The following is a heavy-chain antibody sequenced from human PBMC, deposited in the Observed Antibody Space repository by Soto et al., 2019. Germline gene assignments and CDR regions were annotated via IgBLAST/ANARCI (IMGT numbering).Heavy chain of an antibody. CDR1: GGSISSGGYY. V-gene: IGHV4-31*03. J-gene: IGHJ4*02. CDR3: ARESPLSEDIVLVPAAGGFDY. Sequence: QVQLQESGPGLVKPSQTLSLTCTVSGGSISSGGYYWSWIRQHPGKGLEWIGYIYYSGSTYYNPSLKSRVTISVDTSKNQFSLKLSSVTAEDTAVYYCARESPLSEDIVLVPAAGGFDYWGQGTLVTVSS. D-gene: IGHD2-2*01. CDR2: IYYSGST.